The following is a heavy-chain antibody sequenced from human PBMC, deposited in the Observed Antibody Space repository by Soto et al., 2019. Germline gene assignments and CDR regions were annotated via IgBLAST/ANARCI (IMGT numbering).Heavy chain of an antibody. CDR1: GFTFSGYE. CDR3: AREVTVFGVIIPTPMDV. V-gene: IGHV3-48*03. CDR2: ISGSGSTI. D-gene: IGHD3-3*01. J-gene: IGHJ6*02. Sequence: DVQLVESGGGLVQPGGSLRLSCAASGFTFSGYEMNWVRQAPGKGLEWISYISGSGSTIYYADSVKGRFTISRDNAKNSLYLQMNSLRAEDTAVYYCAREVTVFGVIIPTPMDVWGQGTTVTVSS.